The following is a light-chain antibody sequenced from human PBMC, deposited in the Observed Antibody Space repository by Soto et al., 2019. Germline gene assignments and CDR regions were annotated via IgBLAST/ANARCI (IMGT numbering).Light chain of an antibody. CDR3: ETWDTNTRV. Sequence: QPVLTQSSSASASLGSSVKLNCTLSSGHSGSIIAWHQQQPGKAPRYLMKLERSGSYNKGSGVPDRFSGSSSGADRYLTISNLQFEDEADYYCETWDTNTRVFGGGTQLTVL. J-gene: IGLJ3*02. CDR2: LERSGSY. V-gene: IGLV4-60*02. CDR1: SGHSGSI.